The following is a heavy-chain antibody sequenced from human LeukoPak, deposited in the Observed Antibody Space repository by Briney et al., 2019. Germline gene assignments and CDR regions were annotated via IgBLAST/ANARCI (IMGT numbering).Heavy chain of an antibody. V-gene: IGHV4-34*01. CDR3: ARTPRYYDYVWGSYRYLFDY. CDR2: INHSGST. CDR1: GGSFSGYY. D-gene: IGHD3-16*02. J-gene: IGHJ4*02. Sequence: PSETLCLTCAVYGGSFSGYYWSWIRQPPGKGLEWIGEINHSGSTNYNPSLKSRVTISVDTSKNQFSLKLSSVTAADTAVYYCARTPRYYDYVWGSYRYLFDYWGQGTLVTVSS.